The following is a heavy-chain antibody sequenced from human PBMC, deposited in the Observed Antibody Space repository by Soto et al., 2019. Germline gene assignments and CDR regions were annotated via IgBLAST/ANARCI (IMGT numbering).Heavy chain of an antibody. CDR1: GSSISSSNW. Sequence: SETLSLTCALSGSSISSSNWWSWVRQPPGKGLEWIGEIYHSGSTNYNPSLKSRVTISVDKSKNQFSLKLSSVTAADTAVYYCARTLEDIVVVPAAGYYGMDVWGQGTTVTVSS. D-gene: IGHD2-2*01. J-gene: IGHJ6*02. CDR2: IYHSGST. V-gene: IGHV4-4*02. CDR3: ARTLEDIVVVPAAGYYGMDV.